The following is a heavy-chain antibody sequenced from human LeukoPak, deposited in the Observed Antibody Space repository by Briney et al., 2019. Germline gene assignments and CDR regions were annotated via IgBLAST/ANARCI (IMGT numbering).Heavy chain of an antibody. CDR2: INPNSGGT. J-gene: IGHJ4*02. D-gene: IGHD5-24*01. V-gene: IGHV1-2*02. CDR1: GYTFTGYY. Sequence: ASVKVSCKASGYTFTGYYMHWVRQAPGQGLEWMGWINPNSGGTNYAQKFQGRVTMTRDMSTNTVYMQLSSLRSEDTAVYYCARRGGYNYSPFDYWGQGTLVTVSS. CDR3: ARRGGYNYSPFDY.